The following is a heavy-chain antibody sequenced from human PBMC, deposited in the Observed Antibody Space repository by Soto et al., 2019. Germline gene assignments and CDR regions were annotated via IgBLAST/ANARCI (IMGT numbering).Heavy chain of an antibody. D-gene: IGHD2-2*01. CDR2: INHSGST. Sequence: PSETLSLTCAVYGGSFSGYYWSWIRQPPGKGLEWIGEINHSGSTNYNPSLKSRVTISVDTSKNQFSLKLSSVTAADTAVYYCASLGYCSSTSCYFRGAFDIWGQGTMVTVSS. V-gene: IGHV4-34*01. J-gene: IGHJ3*02. CDR1: GGSFSGYY. CDR3: ASLGYCSSTSCYFRGAFDI.